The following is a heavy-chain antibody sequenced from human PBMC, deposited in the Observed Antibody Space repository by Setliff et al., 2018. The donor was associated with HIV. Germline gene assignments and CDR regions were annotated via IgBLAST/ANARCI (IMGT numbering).Heavy chain of an antibody. J-gene: IGHJ4*02. V-gene: IGHV1-3*01. CDR2: INAGNNNT. Sequence: ASVKVSCKASGYTFTNYAIHWVPQAPGQRLECMGRINAGNNNTTYLQKFQGRVNITRDTSASSAYMDLSSLRSEDSAVYYCVRGDDILTGYFRPYFFDYWGQGTLVTVSS. CDR3: VRGDDILTGYFRPYFFDY. CDR1: GYTFTNYA. D-gene: IGHD3-9*01.